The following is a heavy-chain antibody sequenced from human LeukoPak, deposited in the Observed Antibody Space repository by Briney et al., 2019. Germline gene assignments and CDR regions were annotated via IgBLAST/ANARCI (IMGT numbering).Heavy chain of an antibody. J-gene: IGHJ4*02. D-gene: IGHD5-24*01. Sequence: SGGSLRLSCAASGFTFSSYRMNWVRQAPGKRLEWVSSISSSSSYKYYADSVKGRFTISRDNAKNSLYLQMNSLRAEDTAVYYCARDMDGYNSRFDYWGQGTLVTVSS. V-gene: IGHV3-21*01. CDR2: ISSSSSYK. CDR3: ARDMDGYNSRFDY. CDR1: GFTFSSYR.